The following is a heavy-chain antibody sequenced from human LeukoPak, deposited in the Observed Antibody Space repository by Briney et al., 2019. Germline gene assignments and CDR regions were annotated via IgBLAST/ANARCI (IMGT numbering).Heavy chain of an antibody. CDR1: GFAFSAYA. Sequence: GGSLRLSCAASGFAFSAYAMNWVRQAPGKGLEWVSTISGSGASTDYVESVKGRFTGSRDNSKNTLYLQMNSLRAEDTAVYYCAKSLSRSPFDPWGQGTLVTVSS. CDR2: ISGSGAST. D-gene: IGHD2/OR15-2a*01. CDR3: AKSLSRSPFDP. V-gene: IGHV3-23*01. J-gene: IGHJ5*02.